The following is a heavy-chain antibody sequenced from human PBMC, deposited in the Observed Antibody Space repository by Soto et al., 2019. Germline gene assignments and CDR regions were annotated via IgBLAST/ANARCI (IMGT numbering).Heavy chain of an antibody. Sequence: SETLSLTCTVSGDSVSSRNYYWSWIRQPPGKGLEWIGYVYSGGSTNYNPSFMSRVTISVDTTDNQFSLKLNSVTAADTAVYYCAREKTPMSPHYFYYGMDVWGQGTTVPVSS. CDR1: GDSVSSRNYY. V-gene: IGHV4-61*01. CDR3: AREKTPMSPHYFYYGMDV. J-gene: IGHJ6*02. D-gene: IGHD3-9*01. CDR2: VYSGGST.